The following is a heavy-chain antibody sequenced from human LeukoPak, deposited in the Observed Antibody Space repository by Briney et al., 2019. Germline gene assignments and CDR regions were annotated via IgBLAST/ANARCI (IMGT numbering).Heavy chain of an antibody. CDR3: ARDYYDKRIYYYYGMDV. D-gene: IGHD3-22*01. J-gene: IGHJ6*02. Sequence: SVKVSCKASGGTFSSYAISWVRQAPGQGLEWMGRIIPIFGIANYAQKFQGRVTITADKSTSTAYMELSSLRSEDTAVYYCARDYYDKRIYYYYGMDVWSQGTTVTVSS. CDR1: GGTFSSYA. V-gene: IGHV1-69*04. CDR2: IIPIFGIA.